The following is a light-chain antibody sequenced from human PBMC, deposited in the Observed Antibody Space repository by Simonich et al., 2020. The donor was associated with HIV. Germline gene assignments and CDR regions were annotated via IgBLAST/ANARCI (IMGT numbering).Light chain of an antibody. CDR3: QEVITYPIT. CDR2: DAS. V-gene: IGKV1-9*01. CDR1: QGINNY. J-gene: IGKJ5*01. Sequence: DIQLTQYPSFLSASVGDRVTITCRASQGINNYLAWYQQKPRKAPKLLIYDASTLQSGVPSRFSGSGSGTEFTLTISSLQPEDFATYYCQEVITYPITFGQGTRLEIK.